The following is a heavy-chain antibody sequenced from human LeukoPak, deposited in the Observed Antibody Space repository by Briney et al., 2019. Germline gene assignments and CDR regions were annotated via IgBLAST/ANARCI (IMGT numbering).Heavy chain of an antibody. CDR3: ASSNVDTAMVSFDY. Sequence: SETLSLTCTVSGGSISSYYWSWIRQPPGKGLEWIGYIYYSGSTNYNPSLKSRVTISVDTSKNQFSPKLSSVTAADTAVYYCASSNVDTAMVSFDYWGQGTLVTVSS. CDR1: GGSISSYY. V-gene: IGHV4-59*01. CDR2: IYYSGST. D-gene: IGHD5-18*01. J-gene: IGHJ4*02.